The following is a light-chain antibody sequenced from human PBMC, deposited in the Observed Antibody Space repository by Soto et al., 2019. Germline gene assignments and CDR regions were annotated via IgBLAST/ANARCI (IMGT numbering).Light chain of an antibody. CDR3: SSYTTRSSYV. J-gene: IGLJ1*01. Sequence: QSALTQPASVSGSPGQSITISCTGTSSDVGGYIYVSWYQQHPGKAPKLMIYDVTSRPSGVSYRFSGSKSGNTASLTISGLQAEDEAEYYCSSYTTRSSYVFGTGTKLTVL. V-gene: IGLV2-14*01. CDR2: DVT. CDR1: SSDVGGYIY.